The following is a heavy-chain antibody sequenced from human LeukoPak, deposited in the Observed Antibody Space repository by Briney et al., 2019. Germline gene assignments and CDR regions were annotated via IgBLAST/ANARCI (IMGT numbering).Heavy chain of an antibody. V-gene: IGHV3-30*18. CDR2: ISYDGSNK. CDR3: AKDYGSGIGL. D-gene: IGHD3-10*01. J-gene: IGHJ4*02. Sequence: GGSLRLSCAASGFTFSSYAMSWVRQAPGKGLEWVAVISYDGSNKYYADSVKGRFTISRDNSKNTLYLQMNSLRAEDTAVYYCAKDYGSGIGLWGQGTLVTVSS. CDR1: GFTFSSYA.